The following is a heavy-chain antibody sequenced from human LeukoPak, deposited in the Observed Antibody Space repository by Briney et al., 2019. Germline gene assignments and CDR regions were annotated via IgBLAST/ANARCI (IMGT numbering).Heavy chain of an antibody. V-gene: IGHV4-59*01. Sequence: SETLPLTCNVSGGSITHFYWSWIRQPPGKGLEWIGYIYHSGTTNYSPSLKSRVTLSVDTSKSQFSLRLDSVTAADTAVYYCAREKRVVGAPHFDSWGQGTLVTVSS. CDR2: IYHSGTT. CDR1: GGSITHFY. J-gene: IGHJ4*02. CDR3: AREKRVVGAPHFDS. D-gene: IGHD1-26*01.